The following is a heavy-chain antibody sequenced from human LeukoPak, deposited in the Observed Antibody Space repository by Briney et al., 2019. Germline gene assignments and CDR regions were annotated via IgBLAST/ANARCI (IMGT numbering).Heavy chain of an antibody. J-gene: IGHJ4*02. CDR2: IRYDGNNK. V-gene: IGHV3-30*02. CDR1: GFTFSSYG. D-gene: IGHD3-22*01. Sequence: TGGSLRLSCAASGFTFSSYGMHWVRQAPGKGLEWVAFIRYDGNNKYYADSVKGRFTISRDNSKNTLYLQMSSLRAEDTAVYYCAKWRSSGYYLDYWGQGTLVTVSS. CDR3: AKWRSSGYYLDY.